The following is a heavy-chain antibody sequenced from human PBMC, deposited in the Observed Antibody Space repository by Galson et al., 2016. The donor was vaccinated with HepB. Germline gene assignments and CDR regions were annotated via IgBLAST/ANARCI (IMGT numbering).Heavy chain of an antibody. CDR3: ARVGALRFLEYGMDV. CDR1: GFTFSSYS. CDR2: ISRSTTYM. J-gene: IGHJ6*02. V-gene: IGHV3-21*01. Sequence: SLRLSCAASGFTFSSYSMNWVRQAPGKGLEWVASISRSTTYMYHADSVKGRFTISRDNAKNSLYLQMNSLRAEDTAVYYCARVGALRFLEYGMDVWGQGTTVTVSS. D-gene: IGHD3-3*01.